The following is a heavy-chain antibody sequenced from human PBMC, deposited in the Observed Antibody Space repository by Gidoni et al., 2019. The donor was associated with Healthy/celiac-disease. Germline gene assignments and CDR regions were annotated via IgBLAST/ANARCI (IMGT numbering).Heavy chain of an antibody. D-gene: IGHD2-15*01. Sequence: QVQLQESGPGLVTPSQPLSLTCTVSGGSISRGGYYWRWIRQHPGQGREWLGYIYYRGSTYYNPSLKSLVTRSVDTSKNQFSLKLSSVTAADSSVYYCARGALSGYCIGGSCLDAFDIWGQGKMVTVSS. CDR2: IYYRGST. J-gene: IGHJ3*02. V-gene: IGHV4-31*01. CDR1: GGSISRGGYY. CDR3: ARGALSGYCIGGSCLDAFDI.